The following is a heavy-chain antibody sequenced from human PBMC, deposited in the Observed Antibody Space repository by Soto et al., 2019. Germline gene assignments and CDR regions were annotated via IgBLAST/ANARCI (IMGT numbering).Heavy chain of an antibody. CDR2: ISYAGNNK. Sequence: QVQLVESGGGVVQPGRSLRLSCAASGFTFSNYVMHWVRQAPGKGLEWVAVISYAGNNKYYAASVKGRFTISRDNSKNTLYLQMNSLRPEDTAVYYCAKDRCGNDCYFDAFDIWGQGTMVTVSS. J-gene: IGHJ3*02. CDR3: AKDRCGNDCYFDAFDI. D-gene: IGHD2-21*02. V-gene: IGHV3-30*18. CDR1: GFTFSNYV.